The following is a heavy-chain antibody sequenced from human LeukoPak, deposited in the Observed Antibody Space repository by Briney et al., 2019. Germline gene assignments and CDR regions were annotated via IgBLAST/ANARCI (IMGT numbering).Heavy chain of an antibody. J-gene: IGHJ4*02. V-gene: IGHV3-43*01. CDR2: ISWDGGST. D-gene: IGHD3-22*01. Sequence: GGSLRLSCAASGFTFDDYTMHWVRQAPGKGLEWVSLISWDGGSTYYADSVKGRFTISRDNSKNSLYLQMNSLRTEDTALDYCAKDDTYYDSGIDYWGQGTLVTVSS. CDR1: GFTFDDYT. CDR3: AKDDTYYDSGIDY.